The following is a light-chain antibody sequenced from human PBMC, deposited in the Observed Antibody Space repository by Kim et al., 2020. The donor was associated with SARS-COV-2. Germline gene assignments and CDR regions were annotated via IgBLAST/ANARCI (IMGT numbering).Light chain of an antibody. CDR1: GGSIAPNY. V-gene: IGLV6-57*02. CDR2: EDN. Sequence: TVTFPWPGSGGSIAPNYGQWYQQRPGSAPATVIYEDNQRPSGVPDRFSGSIDSSSNSASLTISGLKTDDEADYYCLSYDNNNQGVFGGGTQLTVL. J-gene: IGLJ3*02. CDR3: LSYDNNNQGV.